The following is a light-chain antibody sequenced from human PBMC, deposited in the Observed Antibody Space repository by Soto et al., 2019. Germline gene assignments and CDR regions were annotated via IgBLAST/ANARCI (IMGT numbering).Light chain of an antibody. V-gene: IGKV3D-20*01. CDR2: DAS. J-gene: IGKJ4*01. CDR3: QQYGGTVT. Sequence: EIVLTQSPGTLSLSPGERATLSCGASQSVSNNYLAWYQQRPGLAPRLLMYDASIRATGIPDRFSGSGSGTDFTLTISRLEPEDFAVYYCQQYGGTVTFGGGTKVDIK. CDR1: QSVSNNY.